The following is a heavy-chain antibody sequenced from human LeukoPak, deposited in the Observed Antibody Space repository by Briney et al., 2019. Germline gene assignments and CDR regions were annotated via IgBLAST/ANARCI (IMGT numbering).Heavy chain of an antibody. CDR1: GFTFSSYD. D-gene: IGHD5-18*01. J-gene: IGHJ4*02. Sequence: GGSLRLSCAASGFTFSSYDINWVRQAPGKGLEWVAYISSSSTTIYYADSVKGRFTISRDNAKNSLYLQMNSLRAEDTALYYCAKGQLWLNYFDYWGQGTLVTVSS. CDR3: AKGQLWLNYFDY. CDR2: ISSSSTTI. V-gene: IGHV3-48*04.